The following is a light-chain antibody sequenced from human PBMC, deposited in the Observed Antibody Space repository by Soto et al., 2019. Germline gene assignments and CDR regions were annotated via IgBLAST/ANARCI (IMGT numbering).Light chain of an antibody. CDR1: SSNIGAGYD. CDR2: ANN. Sequence: QSVLTQPPSVSGAPGQRVTISCTGSSSNIGAGYDVHWYQQLPGTAPKLLIYANNNRPSGVPDRFSGSKSGTSASLTITGRQAEDEADYYCQSYDSSLSGSRVFGTGTKVTVL. V-gene: IGLV1-40*01. CDR3: QSYDSSLSGSRV. J-gene: IGLJ1*01.